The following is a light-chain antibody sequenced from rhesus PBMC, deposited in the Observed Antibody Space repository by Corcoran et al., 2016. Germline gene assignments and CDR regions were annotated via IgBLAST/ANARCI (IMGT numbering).Light chain of an antibody. CDR2: KVS. CDR1: ENVNNY. Sequence: DIQMTQPPSPLSASVGDRATITCRASENVNNYLNWYQQKPGKSPNLRIYKVSTLQRGVPSRFSGSGFGTDSTFPISRLRPEGVATYYRQHDYGTPPWTFGQGTKVEIK. J-gene: IGKJ1*01. CDR3: QHDYGTPPWT. V-gene: IGKV1-74*01.